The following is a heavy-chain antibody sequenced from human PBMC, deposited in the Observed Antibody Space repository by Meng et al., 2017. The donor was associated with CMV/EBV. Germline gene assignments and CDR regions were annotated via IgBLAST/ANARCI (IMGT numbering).Heavy chain of an antibody. CDR3: ARDSRITGNQRLVDY. D-gene: IGHD1-20*01. CDR1: GFTFSSYT. CDR2: ISNSGSAK. J-gene: IGHJ4*02. Sequence: GESLKISCAASGFTFSSYTMNWVRQAPGKGLEWVSYISNSGSAKYYADSLRGRFTISRDNAKNSLYLQMNSLRADDTAVYYCARDSRITGNQRLVDYWGQGTLVTVSS. V-gene: IGHV3-48*04.